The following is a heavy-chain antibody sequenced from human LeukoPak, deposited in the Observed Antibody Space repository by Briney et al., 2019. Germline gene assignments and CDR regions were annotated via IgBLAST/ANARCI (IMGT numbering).Heavy chain of an antibody. Sequence: PGGSLRLSCAASGFTFSTYAMTWVRQAPGKGLECVSVISGSGDNTYYADSVKGRFTISRDNSKSTLFLQMNSLRAEDTAVYYCAKDRWELPSYFDYWGQGTLVTVSS. CDR3: AKDRWELPSYFDY. V-gene: IGHV3-23*01. CDR2: ISGSGDNT. D-gene: IGHD1-26*01. J-gene: IGHJ4*02. CDR1: GFTFSTYA.